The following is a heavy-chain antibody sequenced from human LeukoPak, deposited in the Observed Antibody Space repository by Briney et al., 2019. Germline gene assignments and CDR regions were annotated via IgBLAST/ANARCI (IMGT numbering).Heavy chain of an antibody. J-gene: IGHJ4*02. Sequence: PSETLSLTCTVSGYSISSGYYWGWIRQPPGKGLEWIGSICHSGSTYYNPSLKSRVTISVDTSKNQFSLKLSSVTAADKAVYYCARGTTVVAFDYWGQGTLVTVSS. V-gene: IGHV4-38-2*02. CDR3: ARGTTVVAFDY. CDR1: GYSISSGYY. CDR2: ICHSGST. D-gene: IGHD4-23*01.